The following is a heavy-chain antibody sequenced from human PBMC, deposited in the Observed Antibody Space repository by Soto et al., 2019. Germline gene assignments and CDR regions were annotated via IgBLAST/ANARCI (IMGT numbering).Heavy chain of an antibody. CDR3: ARHVDRRGWPHYMDV. V-gene: IGHV4-59*08. CDR2: IYYSGST. D-gene: IGHD6-19*01. CDR1: GGSISSYY. J-gene: IGHJ6*03. Sequence: SETLSLTCTVSGGSISSYYWSWIRQPPGKGLEWIGYIYYSGSTNYNPSLKSRVTISVDTSKNQFSLKLSSVTAADTAVYYCARHVDRRGWPHYMDVWGKGTTVTVSS.